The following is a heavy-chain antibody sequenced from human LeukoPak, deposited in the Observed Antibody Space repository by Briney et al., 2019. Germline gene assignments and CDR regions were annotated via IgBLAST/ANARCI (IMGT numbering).Heavy chain of an antibody. J-gene: IGHJ4*02. CDR2: IWSDGSNE. CDR3: ARRSSGTCGFDC. D-gene: IGHD1-26*01. CDR1: GFTFNSYG. Sequence: GMSLRLSCAAAGFTFNSYGMHWVRQAPGKGLGWVAVIWSDGSNEYYAESLRGRFTISRDNSKDTVYLQLNSLRVEDTAVYYCARRSSGTCGFDCWGQGTLVTVST. V-gene: IGHV3-33*01.